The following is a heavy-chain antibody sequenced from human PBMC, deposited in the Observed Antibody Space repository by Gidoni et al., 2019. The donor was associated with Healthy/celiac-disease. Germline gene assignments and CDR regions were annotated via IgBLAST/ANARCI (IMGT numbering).Heavy chain of an antibody. J-gene: IGHJ4*02. V-gene: IGHV3-30-3*01. Sequence: RQATGKGLEWVAVISYDGSNKYYADSVQGRFTSYRENSKNTLERQMNSLRAEDTAVYYCAREQLAFDYWGQGTLVTVSS. CDR3: AREQLAFDY. D-gene: IGHD6-13*01. CDR2: ISYDGSNK.